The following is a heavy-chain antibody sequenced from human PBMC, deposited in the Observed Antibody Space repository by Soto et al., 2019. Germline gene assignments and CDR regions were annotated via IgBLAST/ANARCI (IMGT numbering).Heavy chain of an antibody. CDR3: AREKSYGMDV. CDR1: RYTFTSCD. J-gene: IGHJ6*02. CDR2: MNPNSGNT. Sequence: QVQLVQCGAEVKKPGASVKVSCRASRYTFTSCDINWVRQATGQGVEWMGWMNPNSGNTGYAQKFQGRVTMTRNTSISTAYMELSSLRSEDTAVYYCAREKSYGMDVWGQGTTVTVSS. V-gene: IGHV1-8*01.